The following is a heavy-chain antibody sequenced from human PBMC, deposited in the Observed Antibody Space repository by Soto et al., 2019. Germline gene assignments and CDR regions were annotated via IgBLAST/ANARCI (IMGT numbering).Heavy chain of an antibody. CDR1: GVNITINY. V-gene: IGHV3-53*01. Sequence: PXGSLRLCCSVAGVNITINYMSWVRQAPGKGLEWVAIIYSDLRTYYADSVKGRFIVSRDNSESTLFLQMNSLRAEDTAIYYCARERWYDASGYYYYYYGMDVWGQGTTVTVSS. CDR3: ARERWYDASGYYYYYYGMDV. D-gene: IGHD3-22*01. CDR2: IYSDLRT. J-gene: IGHJ6*02.